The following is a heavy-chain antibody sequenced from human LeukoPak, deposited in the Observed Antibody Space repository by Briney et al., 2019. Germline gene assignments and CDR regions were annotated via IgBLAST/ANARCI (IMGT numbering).Heavy chain of an antibody. CDR2: INPSGGST. CDR1: GYTFTSYY. Sequence: ASVKVSCKASGYTFTSYYVHWVRQAPGQGLEWMGIINPSGGSTSYAQKFQGRVTMTRDMATSTVYMELSSLRSEDTAVYYCARGEYYYDSSGDAPLDYWGQGTLVTVSS. CDR3: ARGEYYYDSSGDAPLDY. V-gene: IGHV1-46*01. D-gene: IGHD3-22*01. J-gene: IGHJ4*02.